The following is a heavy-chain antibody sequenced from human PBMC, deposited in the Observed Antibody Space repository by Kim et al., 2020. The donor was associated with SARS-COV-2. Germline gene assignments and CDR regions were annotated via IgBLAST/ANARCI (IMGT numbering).Heavy chain of an antibody. J-gene: IGHJ6*02. V-gene: IGHV3-21*01. D-gene: IGHD2-21*02. Sequence: ADSVTGRFTISRDNAKNSLYLQMNSLRAEDTAVYYCARVQTVVTLYGMDVWGQGTTVTVSS. CDR3: ARVQTVVTLYGMDV.